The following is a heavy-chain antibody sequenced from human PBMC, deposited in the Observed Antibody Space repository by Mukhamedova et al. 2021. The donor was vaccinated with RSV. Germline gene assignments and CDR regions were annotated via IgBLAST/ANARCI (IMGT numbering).Heavy chain of an antibody. J-gene: IGHJ4*02. CDR2: INNDGSST. CDR3: AREGMATSHFDY. Sequence: GLVWVSRINNDGSSTNYADSVKGRFTISRDNAKNTLYLQMNSLRAEDTDVYFCAREGMATSHFDYWGQGTPVTVSS. V-gene: IGHV3-74*01. D-gene: IGHD5-24*01.